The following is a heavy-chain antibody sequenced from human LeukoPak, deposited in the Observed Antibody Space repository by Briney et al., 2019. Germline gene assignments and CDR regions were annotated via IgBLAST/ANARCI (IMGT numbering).Heavy chain of an antibody. CDR1: GYTFTGYY. V-gene: IGHV1-2*02. D-gene: IGHD1-26*01. CDR3: AKDSEQWELRDDAFDI. Sequence: ASAKVSCKASGYTFTGYYIHWVRQAPGQGLEWMGWINPTSGGTNYAQKFQGRVTMTRDTSISTAYMELSRLRSDDTAVYYCAKDSEQWELRDDAFDIWGQGTMVTVSS. CDR2: INPTSGGT. J-gene: IGHJ3*02.